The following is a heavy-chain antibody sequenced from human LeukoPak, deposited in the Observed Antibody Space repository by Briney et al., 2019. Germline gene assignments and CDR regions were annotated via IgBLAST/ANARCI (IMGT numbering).Heavy chain of an antibody. V-gene: IGHV4-30-4*01. CDR1: GGSISSGDYY. Sequence: PSRTLSLTCTVSGGSISSGDYYWSWIRQPPGKGLEWIGYIYYSGSTYYNPSLKSRVTISVDTSKNQFSLKLSSVTAADTAVYYCAIHSSSWYYFDYWGQGTLVTVSS. CDR2: IYYSGST. CDR3: AIHSSSWYYFDY. J-gene: IGHJ4*02. D-gene: IGHD6-13*01.